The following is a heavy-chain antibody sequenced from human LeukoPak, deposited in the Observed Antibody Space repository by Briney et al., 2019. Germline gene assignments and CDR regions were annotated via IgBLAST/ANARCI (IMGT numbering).Heavy chain of an antibody. V-gene: IGHV4-39*01. CDR3: ARHAIYYEFSRYPADETPFGY. D-gene: IGHD3-22*01. CDR1: GVSISESSRS. Sequence: SETLSLTCTVSGVSISESSRSWGWIRQRPGKGLEWIGTIYSSGSSYYNPSLKRRVTLSVDKSKNQFSLNLSSVTAADTAVYYCARHAIYYEFSRYPADETPFGYWGQGTQVIVSS. J-gene: IGHJ4*02. CDR2: IYSSGSS.